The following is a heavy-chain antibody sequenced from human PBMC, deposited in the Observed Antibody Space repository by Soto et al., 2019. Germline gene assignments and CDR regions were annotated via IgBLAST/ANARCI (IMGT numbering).Heavy chain of an antibody. CDR2: INHSGST. J-gene: IGHJ4*02. CDR3: ATTLRTAHLFDY. CDR1: GGSFSGYY. Sequence: SETLSLTCAVYGGSFSGYYWSWIRQPPGKGLEWIGEINHSGSTNYNPSLKSRVTISVDTSKNQFSLKLSSVTAADTAVYYCATTLRTAHLFDYWGQGTLVTVFS. D-gene: IGHD5-18*01. V-gene: IGHV4-34*01.